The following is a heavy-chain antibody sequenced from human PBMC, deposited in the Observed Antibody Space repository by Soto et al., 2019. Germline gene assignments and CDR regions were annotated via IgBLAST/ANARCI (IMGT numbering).Heavy chain of an antibody. Sequence: GGSRRLSCAASGFTFSIYAMHLVRQAPGKGLEWVAVISYDGSNKYYADSVKGRFTIPRDNSKNTLYLQMNSLRAEDTAVYYCARDNMKQWLAPTNIDYWGQGTLVTVSS. D-gene: IGHD6-19*01. CDR1: GFTFSIYA. J-gene: IGHJ4*02. V-gene: IGHV3-30-3*01. CDR2: ISYDGSNK. CDR3: ARDNMKQWLAPTNIDY.